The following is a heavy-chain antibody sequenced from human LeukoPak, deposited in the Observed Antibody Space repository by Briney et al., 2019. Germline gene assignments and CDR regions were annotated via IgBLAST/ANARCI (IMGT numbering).Heavy chain of an antibody. D-gene: IGHD3-10*01. CDR2: ISGSGGST. V-gene: IGHV3-23*01. CDR1: GVTFSSYA. CDR3: AKGDVLLWFGELT. J-gene: IGHJ4*02. Sequence: PGVSLRLSCAASGVTFSSYAMSWVRQGPGKGLEWVSAISGSGGSTYYADSVKGRFTISRDNSKNTLYLQMNSLRAEDTAVYYCAKGDVLLWFGELTWGQGTLVTVSS.